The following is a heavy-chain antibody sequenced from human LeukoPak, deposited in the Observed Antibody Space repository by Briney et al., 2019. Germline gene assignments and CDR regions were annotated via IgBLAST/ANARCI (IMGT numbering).Heavy chain of an antibody. CDR1: GGSFSGCY. CDR2: INHSART. V-gene: IGHV4-34*01. CDR3: TLVRSSWSTGYYYYYYMDV. J-gene: IGHJ6*03. Sequence: SETLSLTCAVYGGSFSGCYWSWIRQPPGKGLEWIGEINHSARTNYNPSLKSRVTISVDTSKNQFSLKLSSVTAADTAVYYCTLVRSSWSTGYYYYYYMDVWGKGTTVTVSS. D-gene: IGHD6-13*01.